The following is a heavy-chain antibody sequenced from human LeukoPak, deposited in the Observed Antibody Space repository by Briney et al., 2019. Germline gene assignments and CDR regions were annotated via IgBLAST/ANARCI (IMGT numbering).Heavy chain of an antibody. CDR1: GFSFTTYW. CDR3: ARDLMGIAYRGAFYY. CDR2: INQDESSQ. J-gene: IGHJ4*02. Sequence: PGGSLRLSCAASGFSFTTYWMGWVRQAPGKGLEWVANINQDESSQYYVDAVKGRFTISRDNAKNSLYLQMNSLRAEDTAVYYCARDLMGIAYRGAFYYWGQGTLVTVSS. D-gene: IGHD6-13*01. V-gene: IGHV3-7*03.